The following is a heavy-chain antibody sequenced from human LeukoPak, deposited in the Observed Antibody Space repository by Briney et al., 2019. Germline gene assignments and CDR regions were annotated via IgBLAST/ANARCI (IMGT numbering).Heavy chain of an antibody. CDR2: SFPGDSDT. Sequence: GETLKISCKVSGHSFTDYWIGWVRQMTGKGLEWMGVSFPGDSDTRYSPSFQGQVTISADKSISTAYLQWSSLKASDTAIYYCASPTGRGCTSSSCYVDAFDIWGQGTMVTVSS. V-gene: IGHV5-51*01. CDR1: GHSFTDYW. D-gene: IGHD2-2*01. J-gene: IGHJ3*02. CDR3: ASPTGRGCTSSSCYVDAFDI.